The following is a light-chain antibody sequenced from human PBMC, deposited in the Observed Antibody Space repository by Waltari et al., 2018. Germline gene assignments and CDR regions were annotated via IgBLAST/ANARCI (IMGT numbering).Light chain of an antibody. CDR2: AAS. CDR3: QQLHTYPIT. Sequence: DIQLTQSPSFLSASVGDRVTITCLARQGINSYLAWYQQNPGKAPKLLIYAASTLQSGVPSRFSGSESGTEFTLTISSLQPEDFATYYCQQLHTYPITFGQGTLLEIK. J-gene: IGKJ5*01. CDR1: QGINSY. V-gene: IGKV1-9*01.